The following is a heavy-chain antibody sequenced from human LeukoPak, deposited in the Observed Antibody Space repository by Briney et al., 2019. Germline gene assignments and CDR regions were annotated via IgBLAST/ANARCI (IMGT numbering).Heavy chain of an antibody. CDR3: AKGLTFGFDY. CDR2: IRYDGSSK. CDR1: GFTFSTSG. Sequence: GGSLRLSCAASGFTFSTSGMHWVRQAPGKGLEWEAFIRYDGSSKYFADSVKGRFTISRDNSKDTLYLQMNSLRAEDTAVYYCAKGLTFGFDYWGQGTLVTVSS. D-gene: IGHD3-16*01. J-gene: IGHJ4*02. V-gene: IGHV3-30*02.